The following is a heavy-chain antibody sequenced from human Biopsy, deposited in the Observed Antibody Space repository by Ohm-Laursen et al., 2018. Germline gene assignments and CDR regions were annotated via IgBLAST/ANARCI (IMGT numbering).Heavy chain of an antibody. CDR2: INGGGDGT. CDR1: GFPFSTYA. D-gene: IGHD1-26*01. V-gene: IGHV3-23*01. Sequence: LRLSCAASGFPFSTYAMSGVRQTPGKGLEWVSSINGGGDGTFYADSVKGRFSISRDNSKNTLYLQMKSLRAEDTALYYCAKDLKWDVSADYFDFWGQGTLVTVSS. CDR3: AKDLKWDVSADYFDF. J-gene: IGHJ4*02.